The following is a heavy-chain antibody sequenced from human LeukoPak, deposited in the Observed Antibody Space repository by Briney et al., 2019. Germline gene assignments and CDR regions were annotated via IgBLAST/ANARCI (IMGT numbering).Heavy chain of an antibody. V-gene: IGHV3-7*01. CDR1: GLTFSNYW. CDR2: IKQDGSEK. J-gene: IGHJ6*03. Sequence: GGSLRLSCVASGLTFSNYWLTRVRQAPGKGLECVANIKQDGSEKSYVDSVKGRLTISRDNSKSTLYLQMNSLRTEDTAVYYCAKDLTSMVRGVGYYYYMDVWGKGTTVTVSS. D-gene: IGHD3-10*01. CDR3: AKDLTSMVRGVGYYYYMDV.